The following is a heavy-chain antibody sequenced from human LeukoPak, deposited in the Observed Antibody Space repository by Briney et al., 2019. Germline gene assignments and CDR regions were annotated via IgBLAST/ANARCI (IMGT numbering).Heavy chain of an antibody. CDR2: IYYSGST. D-gene: IGHD6-6*01. CDR3: ARGKRGGRGSSVRSYYFDY. J-gene: IGHJ4*02. CDR1: GGSISSGGYY. Sequence: SQTLSLTCTVSGGSISSGGYYWSWIRQHPGKGLEWIGYIYYSGSTYYNPSLKSRVTISVDTSKNQSSLKLSSVTAADTAVYYCARGKRGGRGSSVRSYYFDYWGQGTLVTVSS. V-gene: IGHV4-31*03.